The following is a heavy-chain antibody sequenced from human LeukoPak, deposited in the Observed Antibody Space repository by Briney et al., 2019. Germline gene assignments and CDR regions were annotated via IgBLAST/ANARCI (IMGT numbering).Heavy chain of an antibody. Sequence: SVKVSCKASGGTFSSYAISWVRQAPGQGLEWMGGIIPIFGTANYAQKFQGRVTITADESTSTAFMELSSLRSEDTAVYYCARGFAYYDFWSGPEPYYYMDVWGKGTTVTVSS. V-gene: IGHV1-69*13. CDR2: IIPIFGTA. J-gene: IGHJ6*03. CDR3: ARGFAYYDFWSGPEPYYYMDV. CDR1: GGTFSSYA. D-gene: IGHD3-3*01.